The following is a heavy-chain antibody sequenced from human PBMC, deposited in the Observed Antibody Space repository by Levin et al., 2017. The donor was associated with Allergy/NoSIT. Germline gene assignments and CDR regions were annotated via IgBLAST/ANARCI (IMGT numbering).Heavy chain of an antibody. Sequence: SQTLSLTCTVSGGSISSYYWSWIRQPPGKGLEWIGYIYYTGSTNYNPSLKSRVTISLDTPKNQFSLKLVSVTGADTAGYYGAGGGGSSGGGGFDYWGQGTLVTVSS. J-gene: IGHJ4*02. CDR1: GGSISSYY. D-gene: IGHD3-22*01. V-gene: IGHV4-59*01. CDR3: AGGGGSSGGGGFDY. CDR2: IYYTGST.